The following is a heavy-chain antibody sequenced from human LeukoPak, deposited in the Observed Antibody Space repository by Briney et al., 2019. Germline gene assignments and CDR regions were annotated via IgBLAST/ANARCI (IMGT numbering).Heavy chain of an antibody. CDR2: IYYSGST. CDR3: ASYGSGSYYLWGTHLWKSFDY. CDR1: SGSISSSSYY. V-gene: IGHV4-39*01. J-gene: IGHJ4*02. D-gene: IGHD3-10*01. Sequence: SETLSLTCTVSSGSISSSSYYWGWIRQPPGKGLEWIGSIYYSGSTYYNPSLKSRVTISVDTSKNQFSLKLSSVTAADTAVYYCASYGSGSYYLWGTHLWKSFDYWGQGTLVTVSS.